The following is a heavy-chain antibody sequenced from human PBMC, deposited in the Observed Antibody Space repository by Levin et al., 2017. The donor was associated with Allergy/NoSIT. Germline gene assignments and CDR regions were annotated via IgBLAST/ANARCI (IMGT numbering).Heavy chain of an antibody. D-gene: IGHD6-13*01. CDR2: ISYDGSNK. Sequence: GGSLRLSCAASGFTFSSYAMHWVRQAPGKGLEWVAVISYDGSNKYYADSVKGRFTISRDNSKNTLYLQMNSLRAEDTAVYYCALSSSWSFDYWGQGTLVTVSS. CDR3: ALSSSWSFDY. J-gene: IGHJ4*02. V-gene: IGHV3-30*04. CDR1: GFTFSSYA.